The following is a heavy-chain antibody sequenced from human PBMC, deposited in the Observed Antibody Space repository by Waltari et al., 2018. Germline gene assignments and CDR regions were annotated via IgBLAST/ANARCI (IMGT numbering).Heavy chain of an antibody. CDR2: LLPFFGTA. CDR1: GGTFRRYA. Sequence: QVQLVQSGAEVKKPGSSVKVSCKASGGTFRRYAISWVRQAPGQGLEWMGGLLPFFGTAIYAHKFQCRVTMTRDPSSSTAYMGLSRLSAYDTAVYYCARVPCSSWYGDFDYWGQGTLVTVSS. D-gene: IGHD6-13*01. J-gene: IGHJ4*02. CDR3: ARVPCSSWYGDFDY. V-gene: IGHV1-69*01.